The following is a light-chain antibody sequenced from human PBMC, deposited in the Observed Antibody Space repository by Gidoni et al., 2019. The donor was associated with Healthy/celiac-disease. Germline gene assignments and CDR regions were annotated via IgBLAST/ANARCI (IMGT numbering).Light chain of an antibody. J-gene: IGKJ4*01. CDR2: AAS. CDR1: QSISSY. CDR3: QQSYSTPLT. V-gene: IGKV1-39*01. Sequence: DIQMTQSPSSLSASVGDRVNITCRASQSISSYLNWYQQKPGKAPKLLLYAASSLQSGVPSRFSGSGSGTDFTLPISSLQPEEFATYYCQQSYSTPLTFGGGTKVEIK.